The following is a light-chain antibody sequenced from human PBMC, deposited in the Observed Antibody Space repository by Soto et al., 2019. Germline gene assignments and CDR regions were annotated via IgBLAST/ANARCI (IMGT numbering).Light chain of an antibody. Sequence: EIVLTQSPGTLSLSPGERATLSCRASQSVSSTYLGWYQQKPGQAPRLLIYGASSRATGIPDRFSGSGSGTDFTLTISRLEPEGFAVYYCQHYGSSVFTFGPGTKVEIK. V-gene: IGKV3-20*01. CDR1: QSVSSTY. CDR2: GAS. J-gene: IGKJ3*01. CDR3: QHYGSSVFT.